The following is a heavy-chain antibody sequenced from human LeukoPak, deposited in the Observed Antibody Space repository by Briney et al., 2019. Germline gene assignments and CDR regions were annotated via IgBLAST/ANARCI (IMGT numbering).Heavy chain of an antibody. V-gene: IGHV1-8*01. CDR1: GYTFTNYD. CDR2: MNPKSGTT. J-gene: IGHJ4*02. D-gene: IGHD3-22*01. Sequence: ASVKVSCKASGYTFTNYDFVWVRQATGQGLEWVGWMNPKSGTTGYAQKFQGRVTMTRDSSITTAYMELSSLTSEDTAVYFCARGFSDYDGTDYAFSYYWGQGTLVTVSS. CDR3: ARGFSDYDGTDYAFSYY.